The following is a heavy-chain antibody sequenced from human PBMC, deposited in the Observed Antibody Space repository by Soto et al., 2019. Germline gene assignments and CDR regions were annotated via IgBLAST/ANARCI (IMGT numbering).Heavy chain of an antibody. D-gene: IGHD6-13*01. CDR1: GFTFSDYY. J-gene: IGHJ2*01. CDR3: ARIIAAAGGRRYFDL. Sequence: QVQLVESGGGLVKPGGSLRLSCAASGFTFSDYYMSWIRQAPGKGLEWVSYIDSSSSYTNYADSVKGRFTISRDNAXYSLYLQMNSLRAEDTAVYYCARIIAAAGGRRYFDLWGRGTLVTVSS. CDR2: IDSSSSYT. V-gene: IGHV3-11*05.